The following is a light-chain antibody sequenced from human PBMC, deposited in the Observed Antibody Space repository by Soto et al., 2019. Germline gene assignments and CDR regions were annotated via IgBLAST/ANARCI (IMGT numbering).Light chain of an antibody. CDR1: QSVSSSY. Sequence: EIVLTQSPGTLSLSPGERATLSCRASQSVSSSYLAWYQQKPGQAPRLLIYGASSRAPGIPDRCSGSGSGTDFTHTISRLEPEDFAVYYCQQYGSSPLLTFGGGTKVEIK. J-gene: IGKJ4*01. CDR3: QQYGSSPLLT. V-gene: IGKV3-20*01. CDR2: GAS.